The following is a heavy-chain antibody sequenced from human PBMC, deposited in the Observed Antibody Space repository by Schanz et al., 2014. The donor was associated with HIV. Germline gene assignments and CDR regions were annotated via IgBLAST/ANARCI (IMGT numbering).Heavy chain of an antibody. J-gene: IGHJ4*02. D-gene: IGHD2-15*01. CDR3: AKDRGYCDGSGCYWGDY. Sequence: QVQLVESGGGVVQPGRSLRLSCEASGFTFSNYGMHWVRQAPGKGLEWVAVISHDGTNKYYADSVKGRFTVSRDNSKITLFLHMNSLRLEDTAVYYCAKDRGYCDGSGCYWGDYWGQGTLVTVSS. CDR2: ISHDGTNK. CDR1: GFTFSNYG. V-gene: IGHV3-30*18.